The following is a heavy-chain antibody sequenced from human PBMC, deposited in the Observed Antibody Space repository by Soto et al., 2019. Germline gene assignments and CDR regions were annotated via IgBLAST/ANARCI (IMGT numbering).Heavy chain of an antibody. Sequence: PCVSLRLSCAASAFTFSSYDMHWVRQATGKGLEWVSAIGTAGDPYYPGSVKGRFTISRENAKYCLYLQLNSRSPAATAVYYFAGGAGSYNSHGTLDVWGRGTTVTVCS. CDR1: AFTFSSYD. J-gene: IGHJ6*02. CDR3: AGGAGSYNSHGTLDV. CDR2: IGTAGDP. V-gene: IGHV3-13*05. D-gene: IGHD3-22*01.